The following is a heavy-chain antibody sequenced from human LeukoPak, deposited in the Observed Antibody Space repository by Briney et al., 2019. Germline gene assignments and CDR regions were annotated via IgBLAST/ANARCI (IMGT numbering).Heavy chain of an antibody. D-gene: IGHD5-24*01. V-gene: IGHV4-59*01. CDR1: GGSISSYY. Sequence: SETLSLTCTVSGGSISSYYWSWIRQPPGKGLEGIGYIYYSGSTNYNPSLKSRVPISVATSKTQFSLKLSSVTAADTAVYSCARGRWPRPDAFDMWGQGTMVTVSS. CDR2: IYYSGST. CDR3: ARGRWPRPDAFDM. J-gene: IGHJ3*02.